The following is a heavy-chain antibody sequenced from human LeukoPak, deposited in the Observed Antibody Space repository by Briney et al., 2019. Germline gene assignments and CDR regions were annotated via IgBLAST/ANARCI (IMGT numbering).Heavy chain of an antibody. Sequence: GASVKVSCKASGYTFTSYDINWVRQATGQGLEWMGWMNPNSGNTGYAQKFQGRVTITRNTSISTAYMELSSLRSEDTAVYYCARISIAVAGTVDYWGQGTLVTVSS. CDR2: MNPNSGNT. J-gene: IGHJ4*02. CDR1: GYTFTSYD. CDR3: ARISIAVAGTVDY. D-gene: IGHD6-19*01. V-gene: IGHV1-8*03.